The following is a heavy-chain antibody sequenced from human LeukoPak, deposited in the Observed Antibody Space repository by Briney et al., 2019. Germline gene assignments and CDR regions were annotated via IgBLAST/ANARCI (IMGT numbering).Heavy chain of an antibody. CDR3: ARGKASGGYPGYGLDAFDI. CDR2: IWDDGSTK. J-gene: IGHJ3*02. V-gene: IGHV3-33*01. Sequence: GRSLRLSCAASGFTFSSYGMHWVRQAPGKGLEWVSFIWDDGSTKHYADSVKGRFTISRDNSKNTLYLQMNSLRAEDTAVYYCARGKASGGYPGYGLDAFDIRGPGTIVTASS. D-gene: IGHD5-12*01. CDR1: GFTFSSYG.